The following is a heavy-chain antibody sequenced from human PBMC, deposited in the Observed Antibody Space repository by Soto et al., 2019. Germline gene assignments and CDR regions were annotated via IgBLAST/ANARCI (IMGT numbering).Heavy chain of an antibody. V-gene: IGHV1-46*02. Sequence: GASVKVSCKPSGYTFNTYYLHWVRQAPGQALEWMGVIHPSGGGTTYAQKFLGRVTVTRDTSTSTVFMELSSLRSDDTAVYYCARGGHIAVATASFDYWGQGTLVTVSS. D-gene: IGHD2-21*02. CDR1: GYTFNTYY. J-gene: IGHJ4*02. CDR3: ARGGHIAVATASFDY. CDR2: IHPSGGGT.